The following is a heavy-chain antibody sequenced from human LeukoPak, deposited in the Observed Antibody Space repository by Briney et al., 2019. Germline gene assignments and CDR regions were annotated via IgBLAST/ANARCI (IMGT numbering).Heavy chain of an antibody. CDR2: IYYIGST. J-gene: IGHJ5*02. CDR3: AGEAGTKYSSGWYDH. CDR1: GGSLSSYY. V-gene: IGHV4-59*01. Sequence: SETLSLTCTVSGGSLSSYYWSWLRQPPGKGLAGIGYIYYIGSTNYHHPLTRRATISVDTPKNQSSLQLSSVTAADRAVCYFAGEAGTKYSSGWYDHWRQETLHTVSS. D-gene: IGHD6-19*01.